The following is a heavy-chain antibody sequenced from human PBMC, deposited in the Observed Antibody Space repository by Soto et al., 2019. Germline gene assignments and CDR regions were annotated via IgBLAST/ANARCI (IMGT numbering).Heavy chain of an antibody. CDR1: GGTFSSYA. V-gene: IGHV1-69*13. Sequence: SVKVSCKASGGTFSSYAISWVRQAPGQGLEWMGGIIPIFGTANYAQKFQGRVTITADESTSTAYMELSSLRSEDTAVYYCARDLCRRRFEYYFFYGMDVWGQRT. J-gene: IGHJ6*02. CDR2: IIPIFGTA. CDR3: ARDLCRRRFEYYFFYGMDV. D-gene: IGHD3-10*01.